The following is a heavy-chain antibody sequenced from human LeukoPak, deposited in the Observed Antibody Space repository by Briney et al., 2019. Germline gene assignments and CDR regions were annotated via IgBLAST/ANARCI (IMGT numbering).Heavy chain of an antibody. CDR1: GGSISSSSYY. CDR3: ARHPTTNFWSGYYGGWFDP. D-gene: IGHD3-3*01. Sequence: SETLSLTCTVSGGSISSSSYYWGWIRQPPGKGLEWIGSIYYSGRTYYNPSLKSRVTISVDTSKNQFSLKLSSVTAADTAVYYCARHPTTNFWSGYYGGWFDPWGQGTLVTVSS. CDR2: IYYSGRT. V-gene: IGHV4-39*01. J-gene: IGHJ5*02.